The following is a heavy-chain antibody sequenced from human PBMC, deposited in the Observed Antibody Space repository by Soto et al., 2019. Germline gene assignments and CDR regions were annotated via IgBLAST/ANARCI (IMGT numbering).Heavy chain of an antibody. CDR3: ARDKYYDFLTGSHPQSNGRDG. D-gene: IGHD3-9*01. Sequence: SETLSLTCAVSGGSISSGGYYCSWIRQHPGKGLEWIGYIYYSGSTNYNPSLKSRVTISVNTSKNQFSLKLSSVIDAETAVYYCARDKYYDFLTGSHPQSNGRDGWGQGTTVTVAS. V-gene: IGHV4-31*11. CDR2: IYYSGST. J-gene: IGHJ6*02. CDR1: GGSISSGGYY.